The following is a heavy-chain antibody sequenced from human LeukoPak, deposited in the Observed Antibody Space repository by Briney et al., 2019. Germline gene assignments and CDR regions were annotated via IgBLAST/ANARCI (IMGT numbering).Heavy chain of an antibody. CDR3: ARRKYYYDSSGYTSYFDY. D-gene: IGHD3-22*01. V-gene: IGHV4-59*08. J-gene: IGHJ4*02. CDR2: IYYSGST. CDR1: GGSISSYY. Sequence: PSETLSLTCTVSGGSISSYYWSWIRQPPGKGLDWIGYIYYSGSTNYNPSLKSRVTISVDTSKNQFSLKLSSVTAADTAVYYCARRKYYYDSSGYTSYFDYWGQGTLVTVSS.